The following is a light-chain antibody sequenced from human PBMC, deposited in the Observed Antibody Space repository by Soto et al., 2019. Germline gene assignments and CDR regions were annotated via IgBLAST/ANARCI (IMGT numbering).Light chain of an antibody. CDR3: QQYNSYSIT. CDR2: DAS. J-gene: IGKJ5*01. CDR1: QGISSY. Sequence: DIQMAQSPSTLSGSVGDRVTITCRASQGISSYLAWYQQKPGKAPKLLIYDASSLESGVPSRFSGSGSGTEFTLTISSLQPDDFATYYCQQYNSYSITFGQGTRREIK. V-gene: IGKV1-5*01.